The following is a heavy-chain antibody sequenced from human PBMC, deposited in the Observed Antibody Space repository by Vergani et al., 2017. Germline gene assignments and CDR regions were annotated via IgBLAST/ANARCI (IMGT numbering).Heavy chain of an antibody. CDR2: IIPILGIA. J-gene: IGHJ6*02. CDR3: ARXYNWNDRLGYYYYGMDV. D-gene: IGHD1-20*01. V-gene: IGHV1-69*02. Sequence: QVQLVQSGAEVKKPGSSVKVSCKASGGTFSSYTISWVRQAPGQGLEWMGRIIPILGIANYAQKFQGRVTITVDKSTSTAYMELSSLRSDDTAVYYCARXYNWNDRLGYYYYGMDVWGQGTTVTVSS. CDR1: GGTFSSYT.